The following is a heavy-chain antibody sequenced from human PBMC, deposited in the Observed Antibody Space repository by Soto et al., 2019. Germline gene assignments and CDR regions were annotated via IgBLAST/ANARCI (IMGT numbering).Heavy chain of an antibody. D-gene: IGHD2-21*02. Sequence: EVQLLESGGGLVQPGGSLRLSCAASGFTFASYGMSWVRQAPGKGLEWVSVISDSGAKTYYEDSVRGRFTVSRDNPRNTLYLQMNSLAAEDTAVYYCAKEKAPNGGNSLGYLDSWGQGTLVTVSS. CDR1: GFTFASYG. J-gene: IGHJ4*02. CDR2: ISDSGAKT. CDR3: AKEKAPNGGNSLGYLDS. V-gene: IGHV3-23*01.